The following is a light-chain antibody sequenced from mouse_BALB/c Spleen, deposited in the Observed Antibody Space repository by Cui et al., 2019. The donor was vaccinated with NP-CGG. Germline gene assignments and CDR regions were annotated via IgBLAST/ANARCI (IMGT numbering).Light chain of an antibody. V-gene: IGLV1*01. Sequence: AVLTQESPLTTSPGETVTLTCRSSTGTVTTNNYANWVQEKPDHLFTGLIGGTNNRAPGVPARFSGSLIGDKAALTITGAQTEDEAIYFCALWYSNHWVFGGGTKLTVL. J-gene: IGLJ1*01. CDR3: ALWYSNHWV. CDR2: GTN. CDR1: TGTVTTNNY.